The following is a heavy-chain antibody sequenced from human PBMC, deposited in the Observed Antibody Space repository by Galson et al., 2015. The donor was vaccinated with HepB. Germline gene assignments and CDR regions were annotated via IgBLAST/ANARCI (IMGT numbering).Heavy chain of an antibody. CDR3: AKYYYDSSGYYAFFDY. Sequence: SLRLSCAASGFTFSSYAMIWVRQAPGKGLEWVSAISGSGGSTYYADSVKGRFTISRDNSENTLYLQMNSLRAEDTAVYYCAKYYYDSSGYYAFFDYWGQGTQVTVSS. J-gene: IGHJ4*02. V-gene: IGHV3-23*01. CDR1: GFTFSSYA. D-gene: IGHD3-22*01. CDR2: ISGSGGST.